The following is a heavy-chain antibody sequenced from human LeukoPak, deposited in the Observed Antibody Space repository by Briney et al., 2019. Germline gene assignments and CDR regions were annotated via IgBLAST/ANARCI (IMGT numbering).Heavy chain of an antibody. CDR2: VTSSGATI. V-gene: IGHV3-48*03. Sequence: PGGSLRLSCAASGFTFSSYEMNWVRQAPGKGLEWVSFVTSSGATIYNADSVKGRFTISRDNAKNSLYLQMNSLRAEDTAVYYCARGASNWNFDYYGVDVWGQGTTVTVSS. CDR3: ARGASNWNFDYYGVDV. D-gene: IGHD1-1*01. J-gene: IGHJ6*02. CDR1: GFTFSSYE.